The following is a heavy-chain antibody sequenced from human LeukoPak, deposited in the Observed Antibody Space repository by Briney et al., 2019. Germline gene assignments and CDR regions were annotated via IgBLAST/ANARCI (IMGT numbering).Heavy chain of an antibody. J-gene: IGHJ3*02. Sequence: PGGSLRLSCAASGFTFNNYWMHWVRQAPGKGLVWVSRIDSDGSNTNYADSVKGRFTVSRDNAKNTLYLRMNSLRAEDTAVYYCARELVVVTPTSSAFDIWGQGTMVTVSS. V-gene: IGHV3-74*01. D-gene: IGHD2-21*02. CDR3: ARELVVVTPTSSAFDI. CDR2: IDSDGSNT. CDR1: GFTFNNYW.